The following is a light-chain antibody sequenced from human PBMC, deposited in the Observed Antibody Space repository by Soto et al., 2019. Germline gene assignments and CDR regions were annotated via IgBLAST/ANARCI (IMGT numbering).Light chain of an antibody. CDR3: QDYGRARHA. Sequence: ESRLPQHSGTLSLPTGERATLSCRASQSVSSNYLGWYQQKPGQATRLLLYAVSSRATGIPDRFSGSGSGTDFTLTISRLEPGDFAVYYCQDYGRARHAFGQGTRMEIK. CDR1: QSVSSNY. CDR2: AVS. J-gene: IGKJ5*01. V-gene: IGKV3-20*01.